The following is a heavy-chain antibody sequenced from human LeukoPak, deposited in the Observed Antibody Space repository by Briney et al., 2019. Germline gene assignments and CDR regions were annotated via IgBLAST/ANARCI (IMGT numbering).Heavy chain of an antibody. CDR1: GFTFDDYA. CDR3: ARLSEMFRGPQVIYYFDY. V-gene: IGHV3-48*01. CDR2: ISGSSSTI. Sequence: GGSLRLSCAASGFTFDDYAMHWVRQAPGKGLEWVSYISGSSSTIYYADSVKGRFTISRDNAKNSLYLQLNSLRAEDTAVYYCARLSEMFRGPQVIYYFDYWGQGTLVTVSS. D-gene: IGHD3-10*01. J-gene: IGHJ4*02.